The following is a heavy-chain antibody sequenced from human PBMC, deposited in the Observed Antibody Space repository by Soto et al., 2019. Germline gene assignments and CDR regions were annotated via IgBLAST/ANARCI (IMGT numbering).Heavy chain of an antibody. CDR3: ARRGGAFGDGGYYYYYYGMDV. Sequence: EVQLVESGGGLVQPGGSLRLSCAASGFTFSSYSMNWVRQAPGKGLEWVSYISSSSSTIYYADSVKGRFTISRDNAKKSLYLQMNSRRDEDTAVYYWARRGGAFGDGGYYYYYYGMDVWGQGTTVTVSS. D-gene: IGHD3-16*01. CDR2: ISSSSSTI. J-gene: IGHJ6*02. CDR1: GFTFSSYS. V-gene: IGHV3-48*02.